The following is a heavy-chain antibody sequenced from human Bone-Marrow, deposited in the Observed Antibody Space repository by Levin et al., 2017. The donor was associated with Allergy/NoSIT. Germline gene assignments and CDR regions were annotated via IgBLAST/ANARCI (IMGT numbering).Heavy chain of an antibody. CDR3: ARGIDSDVVVVAATDLNYYYYYMDV. CDR1: GFTFSSYS. Sequence: GGSLRLSCAASGFTFSSYSMNWVRQAPGKGLEWVSYISSSSSTIYYADSVKGRFTISRDNAKNSLYLQMNSLRAEDTAVYYCARGIDSDVVVVAATDLNYYYYYMDVWGKGTTVTVSS. J-gene: IGHJ6*03. CDR2: ISSSSSTI. V-gene: IGHV3-48*01. D-gene: IGHD2-15*01.